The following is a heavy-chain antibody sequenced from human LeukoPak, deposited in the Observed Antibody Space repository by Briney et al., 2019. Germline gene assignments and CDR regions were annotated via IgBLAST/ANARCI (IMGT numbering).Heavy chain of an antibody. CDR2: VSVDGGTT. D-gene: IGHD4-17*01. J-gene: IGHJ6*02. Sequence: GGSLRLSCAASGFTFDDYAMHWVRQPPGKGLEWVSVVSVDGGTTYYADSVKGRFTISRDDSKNSLYLQMNRLRTEDTALYYCAKGLDYGDYYYYAVDVWGQGTTVTVSS. CDR1: GFTFDDYA. V-gene: IGHV3-43*02. CDR3: AKGLDYGDYYYYAVDV.